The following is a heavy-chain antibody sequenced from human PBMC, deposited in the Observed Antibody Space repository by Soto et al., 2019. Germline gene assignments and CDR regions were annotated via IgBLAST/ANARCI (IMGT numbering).Heavy chain of an antibody. V-gene: IGHV3-21*01. Sequence: EVQLVESGGGLVKPGGSLRLSCAASGFTFSSYSMNWVRQAPGKGLEWVSSISSSSSYIDYADSVKGRVTISRDNAKNSLYLQMNSLRGEDTAVYYCARELVRSYYFDYWGQGTLVTVSS. CDR1: GFTFSSYS. J-gene: IGHJ4*02. CDR3: ARELVRSYYFDY. D-gene: IGHD2-15*01. CDR2: ISSSSSYI.